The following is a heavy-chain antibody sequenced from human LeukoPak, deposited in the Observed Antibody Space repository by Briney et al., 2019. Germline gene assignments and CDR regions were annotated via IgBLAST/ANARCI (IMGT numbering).Heavy chain of an antibody. CDR1: GCTFTNYY. Sequence: GASVKVSCKASGCTFTNYYMHWVRQAPGQGLEWMGTINPSGGITSYAQKFQGRVSMTRDTSTRTDYMELRNLRSEDTAVYYCARDHATIGKYDYWGQGSLVTVSS. CDR2: INPSGGIT. CDR3: ARDHATIGKYDY. D-gene: IGHD3-9*01. J-gene: IGHJ4*02. V-gene: IGHV1-46*01.